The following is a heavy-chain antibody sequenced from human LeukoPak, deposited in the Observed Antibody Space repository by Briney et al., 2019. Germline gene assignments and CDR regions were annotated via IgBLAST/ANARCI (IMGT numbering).Heavy chain of an antibody. V-gene: IGHV3-30*04. J-gene: IGHJ6*04. CDR1: GFTFSSYA. Sequence: GGSLRLSCAASGFTFSSYAMHWVRQAPGKGLEGVAVISYDGSNKYYADSVKSRFTISRDNSKNTLYLQMNSLRAEDTAVYYCARTLGYCSSTSCYPYYYGMDVWGKGTTVTVSS. CDR3: ARTLGYCSSTSCYPYYYGMDV. CDR2: ISYDGSNK. D-gene: IGHD2-2*01.